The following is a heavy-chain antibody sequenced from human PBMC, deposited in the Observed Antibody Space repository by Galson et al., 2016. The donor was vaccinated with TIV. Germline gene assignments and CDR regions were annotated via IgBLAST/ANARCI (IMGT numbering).Heavy chain of an antibody. D-gene: IGHD6-13*01. CDR3: ATSLGNIAAAGRNWFDP. CDR1: GFTFRSYA. J-gene: IGHJ5*02. V-gene: IGHV3-23*01. Sequence: SLRLSCAASGFTFRSYAMSWVRQAPGKGLEWVSVISGGGGSTIYTDSVKGRFTITRDTSKSTLYLQMNSLRAEDTGSYYCATSLGNIAAAGRNWFDPWGQGTLVTVSS. CDR2: ISGGGGST.